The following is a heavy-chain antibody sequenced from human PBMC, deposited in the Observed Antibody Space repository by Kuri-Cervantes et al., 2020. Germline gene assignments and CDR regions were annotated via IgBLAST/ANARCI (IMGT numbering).Heavy chain of an antibody. Sequence: GESLKISCAASGFTFSDYNMDWVRQAPGKGPEWVSYISSGSLSKYYADSVKGQFTISRDNSKNTLYLQMNSLRAEDTAVYYCARGWNYDILTGYDVYYYYGMDVWGQGTTVTVSS. CDR3: ARGWNYDILTGYDVYYYYGMDV. CDR2: ISSGSLSK. CDR1: GFTFSDYN. J-gene: IGHJ6*02. V-gene: IGHV3-48*01. D-gene: IGHD3-9*01.